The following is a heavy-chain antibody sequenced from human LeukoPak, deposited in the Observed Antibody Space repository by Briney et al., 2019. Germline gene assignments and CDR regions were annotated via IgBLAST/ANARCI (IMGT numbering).Heavy chain of an antibody. J-gene: IGHJ6*03. D-gene: IGHD2-2*01. CDR1: GYTFTSYY. CDR3: ARHRGKYDFCSSTSCPNKFYYYDYMDV. Sequence: ASVKVPCKASGYTFTSYYMHWVRQAPGQGLEWMGIINPSGGSTSYAQKFQGRVTMTRDMSTSTVYMELSSLKASDTAMYYCARHRGKYDFCSSTSCPNKFYYYDYMDVWGNGTTVTIS. CDR2: INPSGGST. V-gene: IGHV1-46*01.